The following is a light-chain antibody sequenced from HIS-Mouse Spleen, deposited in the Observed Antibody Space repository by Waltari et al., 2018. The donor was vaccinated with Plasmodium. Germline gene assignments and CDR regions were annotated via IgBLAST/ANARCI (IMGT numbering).Light chain of an antibody. V-gene: IGLV2-8*01. CDR3: SSYAGSNNLV. Sequence: QSALTQPPSASGSPGPSVTISCTGPSSDAGCYTYVSCYQQHPGKAPKLMIYEASKRPSGVPDRFSGSKSGNTASLTVSGLQAEDEADYYCSSYAGSNNLVFGGGTKLTVL. CDR2: EAS. J-gene: IGLJ2*01. CDR1: SSDAGCYTY.